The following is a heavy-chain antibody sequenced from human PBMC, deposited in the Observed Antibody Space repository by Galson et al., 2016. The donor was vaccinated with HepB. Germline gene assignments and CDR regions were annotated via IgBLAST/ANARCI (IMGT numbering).Heavy chain of an antibody. D-gene: IGHD3-3*01. CDR1: GFTFSSHA. Sequence: SLRLSCAASGFTFSSHAFHWVRQAPGKGLVCVSRINKDGSSTSYADSVKGRFTISRDNAKNTLYLQMNSLRAEDTAVYYCARMESGGYDFWSGHYSWSGGMDAWGQGTTVTVSS. J-gene: IGHJ6*02. CDR2: INKDGSST. CDR3: ARMESGGYDFWSGHYSWSGGMDA. V-gene: IGHV3-74*01.